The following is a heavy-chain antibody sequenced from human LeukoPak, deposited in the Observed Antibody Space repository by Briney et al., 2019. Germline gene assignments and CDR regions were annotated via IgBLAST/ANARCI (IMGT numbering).Heavy chain of an antibody. CDR2: ISSSGSPI. Sequence: GVSLRLSCAASGFTFSSYNMNWVRQDPGKGLDWVSFISSSGSPITYADSVKGRFTISGDNVKNSLYLQMNSLRAEDTAVYYCVRRKANSDGEFDFWGQGTLVTVSS. CDR3: VRRKANSDGEFDF. CDR1: GFTFSSYN. J-gene: IGHJ5*01. V-gene: IGHV3-48*04. D-gene: IGHD3-10*01.